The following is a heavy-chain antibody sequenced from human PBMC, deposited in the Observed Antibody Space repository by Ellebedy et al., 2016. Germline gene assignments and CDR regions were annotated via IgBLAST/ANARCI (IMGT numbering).Heavy chain of an antibody. Sequence: SETLSLTXTVSGGSISSYYWSWIRQPPGKGLEWIGYIYYSGSTNYNPSLKSRVTISVDTSKNQFSLKLSSVTAADTAVYYCARVELLGWFDPWGQGTLVNGSS. CDR3: ARVELLGWFDP. CDR1: GGSISSYY. CDR2: IYYSGST. D-gene: IGHD3-10*01. V-gene: IGHV4-59*13. J-gene: IGHJ5*02.